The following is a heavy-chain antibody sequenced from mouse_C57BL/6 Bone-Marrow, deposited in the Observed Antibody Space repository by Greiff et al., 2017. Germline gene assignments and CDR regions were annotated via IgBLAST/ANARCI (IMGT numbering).Heavy chain of an antibody. V-gene: IGHV5-4*01. J-gene: IGHJ4*01. CDR2: ISDGGSYT. CDR3: ARDRGFYYAMDY. CDR1: RFTFSSYA. Sequence: EVKLVESGGGLVKPGGSLKLSCAASRFTFSSYAMSWVRQTPEKRLEWVATISDGGSYTYYPDNVKGRFTISRDNAKNNLYLQMSHLKSEDTAMYYCARDRGFYYAMDYWGQGTSVTVSS.